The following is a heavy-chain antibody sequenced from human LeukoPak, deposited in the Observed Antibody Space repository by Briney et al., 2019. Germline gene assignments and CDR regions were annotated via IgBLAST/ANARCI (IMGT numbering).Heavy chain of an antibody. Sequence: GGSLRLSCVASGFPFSSYWMTWVRQAPGKGLEWVANIKQDGSKKSYVDSVKGRFTIARDNAKNSLYLQMNSLRAEDTAIYYCTRVGYIDEGIDYWGQGTLVTVSS. J-gene: IGHJ4*02. V-gene: IGHV3-7*04. D-gene: IGHD5-24*01. CDR3: TRVGYIDEGIDY. CDR2: IKQDGSKK. CDR1: GFPFSSYW.